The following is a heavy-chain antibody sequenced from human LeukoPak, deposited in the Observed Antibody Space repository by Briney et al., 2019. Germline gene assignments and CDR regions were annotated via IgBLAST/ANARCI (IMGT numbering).Heavy chain of an antibody. CDR3: ARGCSGPSGWPYYYYYGMDV. Sequence: ASVKVSCKASGYTSTGYYMHWVRQAPGQGLEWMGWINPNSGGTNYAQKFQGRVTMTRDTSISTAYMELSRLRSDDTAVYYCARGCSGPSGWPYYYYYGMDVWGQGTTVTVSS. CDR1: GYTSTGYY. CDR2: INPNSGGT. J-gene: IGHJ6*02. V-gene: IGHV1-2*02. D-gene: IGHD3-10*02.